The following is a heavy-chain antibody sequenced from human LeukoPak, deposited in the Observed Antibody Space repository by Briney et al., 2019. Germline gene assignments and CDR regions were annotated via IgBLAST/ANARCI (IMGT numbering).Heavy chain of an antibody. Sequence: PGGSLRLSCAASGFTFSSYWMTWVRQAPGEGLEWVANIRQDGGEKNYVDSVKGRFTISRDNAKNSLYLQMNSLRAEDTAVYYCARVRYYYGSGSYYYFDYWGQGTLVTVSS. D-gene: IGHD3-10*01. CDR3: ARVRYYYGSGSYYYFDY. J-gene: IGHJ4*02. CDR2: IRQDGGEK. V-gene: IGHV3-7*03. CDR1: GFTFSSYW.